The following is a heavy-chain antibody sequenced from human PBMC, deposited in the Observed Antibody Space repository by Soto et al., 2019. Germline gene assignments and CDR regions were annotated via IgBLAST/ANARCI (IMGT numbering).Heavy chain of an antibody. Sequence: DVQLVESGGGLVQPGRSLRLSCAASGFTFDDYAMHWVRQAPGKGLEWVSGISWNSGSIGYADSVKGRFTISRDNAKNSLYLQMNSLRAEDTALYYCAKVLYSGYDFNAFDIWGQGTMVTVSS. V-gene: IGHV3-9*01. J-gene: IGHJ3*02. CDR2: ISWNSGSI. CDR1: GFTFDDYA. D-gene: IGHD5-12*01. CDR3: AKVLYSGYDFNAFDI.